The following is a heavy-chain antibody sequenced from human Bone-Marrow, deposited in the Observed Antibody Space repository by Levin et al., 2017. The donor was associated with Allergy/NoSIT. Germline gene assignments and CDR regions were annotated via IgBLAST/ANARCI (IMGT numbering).Heavy chain of an antibody. J-gene: IGHJ4*02. V-gene: IGHV3-30*04. CDR1: GFTFRSYT. D-gene: IGHD1-7*01. CDR2: ISHDGTKR. CDR3: AELTVPGQF. Sequence: GGSLRLSCVVSGFTFRSYTMHWVRQAPGKGLEWVALISHDGTKRSYADSVKGRFTISRDNSDNTLFVQLNDLRPNDTAVYYCAELTVPGQFWGQGSQVTVSS.